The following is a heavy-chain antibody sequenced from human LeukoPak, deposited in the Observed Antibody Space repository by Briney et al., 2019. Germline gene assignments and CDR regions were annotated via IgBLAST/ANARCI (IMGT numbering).Heavy chain of an antibody. Sequence: EASVKVSCKVSGYTLTELSMHWVRQAPGRGLEWMGGFDPEDGETIYAQKFQGRVTMAEDTSTDTAYMELSSLRSEDTAVYYCAKVMWEATYWGQGTLVTVSS. CDR3: AKVMWEATY. J-gene: IGHJ4*02. CDR1: GYTLTELS. CDR2: FDPEDGET. D-gene: IGHD1-26*01. V-gene: IGHV1-24*01.